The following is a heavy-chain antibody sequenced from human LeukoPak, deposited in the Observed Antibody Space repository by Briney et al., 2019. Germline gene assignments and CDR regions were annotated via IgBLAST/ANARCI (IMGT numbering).Heavy chain of an antibody. J-gene: IGHJ5*02. V-gene: IGHV3-53*01. CDR3: AGNYYDSRP. Sequence: GGSLRLSCAASGFTVSSNYMSWVRQAPGKGLEWGSVIYSGGSTYYADSVKGRYTNSRDNSKNTLYLQMNSRRAEDTAVYYCAGNYYDSRPWGQGTVVTVSS. CDR1: GFTVSSNY. D-gene: IGHD3-22*01. CDR2: IYSGGST.